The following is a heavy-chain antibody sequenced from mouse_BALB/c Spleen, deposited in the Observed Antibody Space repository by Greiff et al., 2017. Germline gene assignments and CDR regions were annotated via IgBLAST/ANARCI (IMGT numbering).Heavy chain of an antibody. CDR2: IDPETGGT. D-gene: IGHD2-3*01. Sequence: QVQLQQSGAELVRPGASVTLSCKASGYTFTDYEMHWVKQTPVHGLEWIGAIDPETGGTAYNQKFKGKATLTADKSSSTAYMELRSLTSEDSAVYYCTRDGYYEGAMDYWGQGTSVTVSS. V-gene: IGHV1-15*01. CDR1: GYTFTDYE. J-gene: IGHJ4*01. CDR3: TRDGYYEGAMDY.